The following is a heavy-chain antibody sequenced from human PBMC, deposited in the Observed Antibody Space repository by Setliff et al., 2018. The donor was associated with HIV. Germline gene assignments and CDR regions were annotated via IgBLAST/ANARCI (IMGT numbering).Heavy chain of an antibody. CDR3: ARDYSDSSGYIFFPGLPDY. J-gene: IGHJ4*02. CDR2: INPNNGGT. V-gene: IGHV1-2*02. Sequence: ASVKVSCKASGYTFTGYYMHWVRQAPGQGLEWMGWINPNNGGTNYAQKFQGRVTMTRDTSISTAYMELSRLRSDDTAVYYCARDYSDSSGYIFFPGLPDYWGQGTLVTVSS. CDR1: GYTFTGYY. D-gene: IGHD3-22*01.